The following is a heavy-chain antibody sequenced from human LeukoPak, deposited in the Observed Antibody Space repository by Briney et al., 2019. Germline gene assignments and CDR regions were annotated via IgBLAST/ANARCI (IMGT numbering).Heavy chain of an antibody. CDR3: AKVRGFNYFDY. D-gene: IGHD3-10*01. Sequence: SETLSLTCTVSGGSVSSGSYYWSWIRQPPGKGLEWIGYIYYSGSTNYNPSLKSRVTISEDMSKNQISLKLRSLTAADTAVYYCAKVRGFNYFDYWGQGTLVTVSS. CDR1: GGSVSSGSYY. CDR2: IYYSGST. J-gene: IGHJ4*02. V-gene: IGHV4-61*01.